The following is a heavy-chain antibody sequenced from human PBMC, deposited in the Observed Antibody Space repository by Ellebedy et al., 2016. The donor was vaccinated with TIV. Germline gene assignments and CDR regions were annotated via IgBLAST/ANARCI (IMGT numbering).Heavy chain of an antibody. CDR1: GDSLSNGYFY. V-gene: IGHV4-39*01. CDR3: ARRQVSALDY. Sequence: SETLSLTCTVSGDSLSNGYFYWGWIRQPPGKGLEWLGTIYYTGATSYRPSLKSRVTISIDPSSNQFSLNLTSVTAADTAVYYCARRQVSALDYWGQGILVTVSS. D-gene: IGHD6-19*01. CDR2: IYYTGAT. J-gene: IGHJ4*02.